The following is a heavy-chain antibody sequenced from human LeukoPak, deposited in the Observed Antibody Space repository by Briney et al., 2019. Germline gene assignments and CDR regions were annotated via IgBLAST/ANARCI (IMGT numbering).Heavy chain of an antibody. D-gene: IGHD1-26*01. V-gene: IGHV3-30*04. J-gene: IGHJ4*02. CDR1: GFTFSSYA. Sequence: GGFLRLSCAASGFTFSSYAMHWVRQAPGKGLEWVAVISYDGRSKYYADSVKGRFSISRDNSKNTLYLQMNSLRPDDTAVYHCAGDSGSYYYFDYWGQGTLVTVSS. CDR3: AGDSGSYYYFDY. CDR2: ISYDGRSK.